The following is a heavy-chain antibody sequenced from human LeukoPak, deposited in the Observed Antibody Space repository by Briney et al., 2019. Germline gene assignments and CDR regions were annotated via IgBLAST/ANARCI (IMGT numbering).Heavy chain of an antibody. CDR3: ARDLGAIAAAGTPYFDY. Sequence: GGSLRLSCAASGFTFSSYGMHWVRQAPGKGLEWVAVIWYDGSNKYYADSVKGRFTISRDNSKNTLYLQMNSLRAEDTAVYYCARDLGAIAAAGTPYFDYWGQGTLVTVSS. CDR1: GFTFSSYG. D-gene: IGHD6-13*01. V-gene: IGHV3-33*01. J-gene: IGHJ4*02. CDR2: IWYDGSNK.